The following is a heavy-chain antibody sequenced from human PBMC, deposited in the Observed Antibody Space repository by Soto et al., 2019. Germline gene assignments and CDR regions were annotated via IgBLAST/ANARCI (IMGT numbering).Heavy chain of an antibody. V-gene: IGHV4-39*01. CDR2: IFYSGST. Sequence: QLQESGPGLVKPSETLSLTCTVSGGSISSSRYYGGWIRQPPGKGLEWIGSIFYSGSTYYNPSLRSRVTISVDTSKSQFSLKLSSVTAADTAIYYCARQVVTASSPMYYFDYWGQGTLVTVSS. CDR3: ARQVVTASSPMYYFDY. J-gene: IGHJ4*02. D-gene: IGHD2-21*02. CDR1: GGSISSSRYY.